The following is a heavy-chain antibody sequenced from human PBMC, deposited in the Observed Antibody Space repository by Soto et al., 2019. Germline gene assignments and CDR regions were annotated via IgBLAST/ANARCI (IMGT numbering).Heavy chain of an antibody. J-gene: IGHJ5*02. CDR3: ARDLRARGYSYGSRFDP. V-gene: IGHV3-21*01. CDR1: GFTFSSYS. CDR2: ISSSSSYI. D-gene: IGHD5-18*01. Sequence: GGSLRLSCAASGFTFSSYSMNWVRQAPGKGLEWVSSISSSSSYIYYADSVKGRFTISRDNAKNSLYLQMNSLRAEDTAVYYCARDLRARGYSYGSRFDPWGQGTLVTVSS.